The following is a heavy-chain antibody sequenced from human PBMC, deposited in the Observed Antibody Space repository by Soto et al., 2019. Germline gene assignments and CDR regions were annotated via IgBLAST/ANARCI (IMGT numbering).Heavy chain of an antibody. V-gene: IGHV3-66*01. J-gene: IGHJ1*01. D-gene: IGHD1-20*01. CDR3: ARCGIEGAPCSYFQH. CDR2: IYSGGST. Sequence: GGSLRLSCAASGFTVSSNYMSWVRQAPGKGLEWVSVIYSGGSTYYADSVKGRFTISRDNSKNTLYLQMNSLRAEDTAVYYCARCGIEGAPCSYFQHWGQGTLVTVSS. CDR1: GFTVSSNY.